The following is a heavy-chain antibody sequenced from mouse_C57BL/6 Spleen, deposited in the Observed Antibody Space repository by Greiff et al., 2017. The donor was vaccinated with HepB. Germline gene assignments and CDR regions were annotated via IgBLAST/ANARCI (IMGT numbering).Heavy chain of an antibody. CDR1: GFTFSSYA. CDR2: ISSGGDYI. CDR3: TREEGGFSNFDV. J-gene: IGHJ1*03. V-gene: IGHV5-9-1*02. Sequence: EVQLVESGEGLVKPGGSLKLSCAASGFTFSSYAMSWVRQTPEKRLEWVAYISSGGDYIYYADTVKGRFTISRDNARNTLYLQMSSLKSEDTAMYYCTREEGGFSNFDVWGTGTTVTVSS.